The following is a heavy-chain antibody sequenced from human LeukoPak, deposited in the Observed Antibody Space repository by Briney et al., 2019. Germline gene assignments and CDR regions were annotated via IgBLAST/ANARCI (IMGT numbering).Heavy chain of an antibody. V-gene: IGHV4-34*01. CDR3: ARAQARSTSFNYYGSGRRGSRGYMDV. CDR1: GGSFSGHY. Sequence: SETLSLTCSVYGGSFSGHYWSWIRQPPGKGLEWIGEINHSGSTNYNPSLKSRVAISVDTSKNQFSLKLRSVTAADTAVYYCARAQARSTSFNYYGSGRRGSRGYMDVWGKGTTVTVSS. J-gene: IGHJ6*03. CDR2: INHSGST. D-gene: IGHD3-10*01.